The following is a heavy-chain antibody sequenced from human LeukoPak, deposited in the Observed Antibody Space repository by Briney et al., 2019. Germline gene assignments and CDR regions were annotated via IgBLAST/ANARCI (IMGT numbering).Heavy chain of an antibody. J-gene: IGHJ4*02. Sequence: GAPVKVSCKASGYTFTSYDINWVRQATGQGLEWMGWMNPNSGNTGYAQKFQGRITMTRNTSISTAYMELSSLRSEDTAVYYCARGGRIQLWLRTLLIDYWGQGTLVTVSS. CDR2: MNPNSGNT. V-gene: IGHV1-8*01. D-gene: IGHD5-18*01. CDR1: GYTFTSYD. CDR3: ARGGRIQLWLRTLLIDY.